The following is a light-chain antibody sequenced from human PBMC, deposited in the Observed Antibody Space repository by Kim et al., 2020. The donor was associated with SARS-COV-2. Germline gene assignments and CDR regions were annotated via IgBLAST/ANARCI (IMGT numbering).Light chain of an antibody. CDR2: AAS. V-gene: IGKV1-27*01. Sequence: DIQMTQSPSTLSASVGDRVTITCRASQSISSWLAWYQQKPGKVPKLLIYAASTLQSGAPSRFSGSGSGTDFTLTINSLQPEDVATYYCQKYNSAPLTFGGGTKVDIK. CDR3: QKYNSAPLT. J-gene: IGKJ4*01. CDR1: QSISSW.